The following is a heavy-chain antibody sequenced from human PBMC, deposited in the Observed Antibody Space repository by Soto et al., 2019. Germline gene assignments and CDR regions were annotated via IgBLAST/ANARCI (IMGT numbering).Heavy chain of an antibody. D-gene: IGHD3-22*01. V-gene: IGHV3-33*01. CDR3: ARDKYYYDSSGYYGTDY. CDR1: GFTFSGYG. CDR2: IWYDGSNK. J-gene: IGHJ4*02. Sequence: GGSLRLSCAASGFTFSGYGMHWVRQAPGKGLEWVAVIWYDGSNKYYADSVKGRFTISRDNSKNTLYLQMNSLRAEDTAVYYCARDKYYYDSSGYYGTDYWGQGTLVTVSS.